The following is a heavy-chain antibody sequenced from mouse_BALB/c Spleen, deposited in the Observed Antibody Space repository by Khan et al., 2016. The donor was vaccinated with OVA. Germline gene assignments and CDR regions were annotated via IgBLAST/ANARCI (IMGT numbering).Heavy chain of an antibody. D-gene: IGHD2-14*01. Sequence: VELVESGAELARPGASVKMSCKTSGYTFTSYTMHWIRQRPGQALEWIGHINPSNNYTNYNQNFKDKATLIVDKSSNTAYMQVSSLTSEDSAVYYCVRAGAYHRSDGWFAYWGQGTLVTVSA. CDR2: INPSNNYT. J-gene: IGHJ3*01. V-gene: IGHV1-4*01. CDR3: VRAGAYHRSDGWFAY. CDR1: GYTFTSYT.